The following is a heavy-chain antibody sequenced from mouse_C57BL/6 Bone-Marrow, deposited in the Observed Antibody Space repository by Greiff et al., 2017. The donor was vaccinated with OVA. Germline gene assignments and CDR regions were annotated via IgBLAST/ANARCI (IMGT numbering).Heavy chain of an antibody. CDR3: ARSPFITTVVRYAMDY. J-gene: IGHJ4*01. Sequence: QQSGAELVKPGASVKLSCKASGYTFTSYWMHWVKQRPGRGLEWIGRIDPNSGGTKYNEKFKSKATLTVDKPSSTAYMQLSSLTSEDSAVYYCARSPFITTVVRYAMDYWGQGTSVTVSS. CDR2: IDPNSGGT. V-gene: IGHV1-72*01. D-gene: IGHD1-1*01. CDR1: GYTFTSYW.